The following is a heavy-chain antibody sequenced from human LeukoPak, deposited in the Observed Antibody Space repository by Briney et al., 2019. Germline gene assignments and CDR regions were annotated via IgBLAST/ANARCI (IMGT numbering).Heavy chain of an antibody. Sequence: SETLSLTCTVFGGSISSYYWSWIRQPAGKGLEWIGRIYTSGSTNYNPSLKSRVTMSVDTSKNQFSLKLSSVTAADTAVYYCARIHLVVAAIDYWGQGTLVTVSS. D-gene: IGHD2-15*01. CDR3: ARIHLVVAAIDY. CDR2: IYTSGST. CDR1: GGSISSYY. V-gene: IGHV4-4*07. J-gene: IGHJ4*02.